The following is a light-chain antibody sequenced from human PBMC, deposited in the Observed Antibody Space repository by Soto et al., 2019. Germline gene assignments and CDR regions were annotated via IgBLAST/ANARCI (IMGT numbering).Light chain of an antibody. J-gene: IGLJ1*01. Sequence: QSVLTQPPSASWSPGQSVTISCTGTSSDVCGYGYVSWYQQHPGKAPKLMIYEVSKRPSGVPDRFSGSKSGNTASLTVSGLQAEDEADYYCSSYAGSNNYVFGTGTKVTVL. CDR3: SSYAGSNNYV. CDR1: SSDVCGYGY. V-gene: IGLV2-8*01. CDR2: EVS.